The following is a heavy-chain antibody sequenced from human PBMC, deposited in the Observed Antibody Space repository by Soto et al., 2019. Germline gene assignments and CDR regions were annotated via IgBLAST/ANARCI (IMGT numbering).Heavy chain of an antibody. Sequence: GSLRLSCTTSGFNFGDYFMSWFRQAPGKGLEWVGFIRTKAYGGTTEYAASVNGRFIISRDDSTSIAYLQMNSLKTEDTALYYCTTDSYFTLKVVRFDYWGLGTLVTVSS. CDR3: TTDSYFTLKVVRFDY. V-gene: IGHV3-49*03. CDR2: IRTKAYGGTT. D-gene: IGHD3-22*01. CDR1: GFNFGDYF. J-gene: IGHJ4*01.